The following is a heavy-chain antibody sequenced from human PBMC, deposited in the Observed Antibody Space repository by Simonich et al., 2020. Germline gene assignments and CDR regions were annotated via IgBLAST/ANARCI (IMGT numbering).Heavy chain of an antibody. Sequence: QVQLVQSGAEVKKPGASVKVSCKASGYTFTGYYMHWVRQAPGQGLEWMGWINPNRGGTNYAQKFQGRVTMTRDTSISTAYMELSRLRSDDTAVYYCARGASIAAAGTIDWGQGTLVTVSS. V-gene: IGHV1-2*02. CDR1: GYTFTGYY. D-gene: IGHD6-13*01. CDR2: INPNRGGT. J-gene: IGHJ4*02. CDR3: ARGASIAAAGTID.